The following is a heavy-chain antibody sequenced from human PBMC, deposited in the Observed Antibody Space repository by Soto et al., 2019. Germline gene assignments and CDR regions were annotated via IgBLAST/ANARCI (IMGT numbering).Heavy chain of an antibody. D-gene: IGHD4-17*01. CDR3: GKDPNGDYIGAFDI. V-gene: IGHV3-23*01. J-gene: IGHJ3*02. Sequence: PGGSLRLSCAASGFTFSNYAMSWVRQAPGKGLEWVSGIGSGGGTTHLADSVKGRFTISRDNSKNTLYLQMNSLRAEDTAVYYCGKDPNGDYIGAFDIWGQGTMVTVS. CDR2: IGSGGGTT. CDR1: GFTFSNYA.